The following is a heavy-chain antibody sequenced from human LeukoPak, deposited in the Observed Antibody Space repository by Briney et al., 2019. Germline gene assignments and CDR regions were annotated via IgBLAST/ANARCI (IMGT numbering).Heavy chain of an antibody. CDR2: IFYSGST. D-gene: IGHD1-26*01. J-gene: IGHJ4*02. CDR1: GGSISGYY. CDR3: ARGEWDLLFDY. V-gene: IGHV4-59*01. Sequence: KPSETLSLACTVSGGSISGYYWSWIRQPPGKGLEWIGYIFYSGSTNYNPSLKSRVTISVDTSKNQFSLKLSSVTAADTAVYYCARGEWDLLFDYWGQRTLVTVSS.